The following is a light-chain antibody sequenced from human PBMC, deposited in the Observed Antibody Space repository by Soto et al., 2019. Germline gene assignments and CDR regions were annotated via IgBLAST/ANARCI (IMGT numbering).Light chain of an antibody. CDR3: QQYYSYTRT. CDR1: QGIRSY. J-gene: IGKJ1*01. Sequence: AIRMTQSPSSLSASTGDRVTITCRASQGIRSYLAWYQQKQGKAPKIXIYAASTLQSGVPSRFSGSGAGTDFTLTISCLQSEDFATDYCQQYYSYTRTFGQGTKVDIK. V-gene: IGKV1-8*01. CDR2: AAS.